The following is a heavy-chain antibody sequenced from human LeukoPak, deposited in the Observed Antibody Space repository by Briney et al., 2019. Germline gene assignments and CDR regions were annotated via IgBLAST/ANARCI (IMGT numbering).Heavy chain of an antibody. D-gene: IGHD5-18*01. Sequence: PGGSLRLPCAASGFTFSSYAMGWVRQAPGKGLEWVSAITASGGNTYYADSVKGRFTISRDNSKSTLYLQVNSLRAEDTAVYYCAKGNGYSYGRYYFDYWGQGTLVTVSS. CDR2: ITASGGNT. V-gene: IGHV3-23*01. CDR1: GFTFSSYA. J-gene: IGHJ4*02. CDR3: AKGNGYSYGRYYFDY.